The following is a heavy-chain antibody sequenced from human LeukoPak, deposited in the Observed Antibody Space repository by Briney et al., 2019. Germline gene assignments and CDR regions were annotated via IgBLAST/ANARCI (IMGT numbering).Heavy chain of an antibody. CDR3: ATDMQSHDAFNI. J-gene: IGHJ3*02. V-gene: IGHV3-9*01. CDR1: GFTFDDYA. Sequence: PGRSLRLSCAASGFTFDDYAMHWVRQAPGKGLEWVSGISWNSGSIGYADSVKGRFTISRDNAKNSLYLQMNSLRAEDAALYYCATDMQSHDAFNIWGQGTMVTVSS. CDR2: ISWNSGSI.